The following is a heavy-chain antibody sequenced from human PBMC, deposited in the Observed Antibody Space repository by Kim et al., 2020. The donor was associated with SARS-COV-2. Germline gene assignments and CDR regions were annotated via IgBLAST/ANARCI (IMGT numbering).Heavy chain of an antibody. CDR2: ISGSGGST. J-gene: IGHJ6*02. Sequence: GGSLRLSCAASGFTFSSYAMSWVRQAPGKGLEWVSAISGSGGSTYYADSVKGRFTISRDNSKNTLYLQMNSLRAEDTAVYYCAKVPIDPARHPYYYYGMDVWGQGTTVTVSS. CDR3: AKVPIDPARHPYYYYGMDV. CDR1: GFTFSSYA. V-gene: IGHV3-23*01. D-gene: IGHD6-6*01.